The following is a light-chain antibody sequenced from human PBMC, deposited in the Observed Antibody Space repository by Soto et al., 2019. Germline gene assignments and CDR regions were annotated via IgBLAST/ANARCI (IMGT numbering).Light chain of an antibody. CDR3: QQRSNWPPIT. Sequence: VLTQSPATLSLSPGERATLSCRASQTFSTHLAWYQHKPGQSPRLLIYDASTRATGVPDRFSGTGPGTEFTLTISSLEPEDFAVYYCQQRSNWPPITFGQGTRLEIK. CDR2: DAS. J-gene: IGKJ5*01. V-gene: IGKV3-11*01. CDR1: QTFSTH.